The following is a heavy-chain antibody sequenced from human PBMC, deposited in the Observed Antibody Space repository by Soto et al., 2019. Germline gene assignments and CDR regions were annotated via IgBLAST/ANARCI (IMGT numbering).Heavy chain of an antibody. CDR3: ARERVVGYYDFWSGFDHKYYYGMDV. CDR2: ISAYNGNT. Sequence: RASVKVSCKASGYTFTSYGISWVRQAPGQGLEWMGWISAYNGNTNYAQKLQGRVTMTTDTSTSTAYMELRSLRSDDTAVYYCARERVVGYYDFWSGFDHKYYYGMDVWGQGTTVTVSS. V-gene: IGHV1-18*04. CDR1: GYTFTSYG. D-gene: IGHD3-3*01. J-gene: IGHJ6*02.